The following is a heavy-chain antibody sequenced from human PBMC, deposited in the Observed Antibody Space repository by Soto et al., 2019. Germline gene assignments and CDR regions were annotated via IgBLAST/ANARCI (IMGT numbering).Heavy chain of an antibody. CDR2: FDPEDGET. J-gene: IGHJ4*02. V-gene: IGHV1-24*01. CDR1: GYTLTELS. Sequence: ASVKVSCKVSGYTLTELSIHWVRQAPGKGLEWMGGFDPEDGETIYTQKFQGRVTMTEDTSTDTAYMELSSLRSEDTAVYYCATDYIAARQAPSDYWGQGTLVTVSS. D-gene: IGHD6-6*01. CDR3: ATDYIAARQAPSDY.